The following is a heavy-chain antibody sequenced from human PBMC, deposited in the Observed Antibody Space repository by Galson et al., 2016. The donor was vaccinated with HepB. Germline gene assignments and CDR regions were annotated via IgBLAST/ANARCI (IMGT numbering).Heavy chain of an antibody. Sequence: SLRLSCAASGFTFSSYSMNWVRQAPGKGLEWVSSISSSSTYIYYADSVKGRFTISRDNAKNSLYLQMNSLRAEGTAVYYCARDPPLHYGSGRNYYYNGMDVWGQGTTVTVSS. D-gene: IGHD3-10*01. CDR1: GFTFSSYS. J-gene: IGHJ6*02. CDR3: ARDPPLHYGSGRNYYYNGMDV. V-gene: IGHV3-21*01. CDR2: ISSSSTYI.